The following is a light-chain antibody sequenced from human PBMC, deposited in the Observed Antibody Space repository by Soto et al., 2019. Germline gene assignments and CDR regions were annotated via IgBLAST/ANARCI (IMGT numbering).Light chain of an antibody. Sequence: EIVMTQSPATLSVSPGERATLSCRASQSVYSNLAWYQEKPGQAPRLLIFGASTRATGILDRFSGSGSGTEFTLTISSLQSEDFAVYYCQQYNDWPITFGQGTRLEIK. CDR2: GAS. CDR1: QSVYSN. V-gene: IGKV3-15*01. J-gene: IGKJ5*01. CDR3: QQYNDWPIT.